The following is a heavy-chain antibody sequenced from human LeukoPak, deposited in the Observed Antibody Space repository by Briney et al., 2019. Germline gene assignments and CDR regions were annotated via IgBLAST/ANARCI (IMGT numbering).Heavy chain of an antibody. J-gene: IGHJ5*02. CDR3: ARGSWNGPGWFDP. D-gene: IGHD1-1*01. CDR1: GDSVSGNTDA. V-gene: IGHV6-1*01. Sequence: SQTLSLTCAISGDSVSGNTDAWYWSRPSPSRGLAWLGRTYYRSKWYSEYALSVKSRITINPDTSKNLYSLQLNSVTPEDTAVYYCARGSWNGPGWFDPWGQGTLVTVSS. CDR2: TYYRSKWYS.